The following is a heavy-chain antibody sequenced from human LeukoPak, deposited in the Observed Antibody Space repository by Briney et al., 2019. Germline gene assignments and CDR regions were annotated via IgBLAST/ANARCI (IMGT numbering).Heavy chain of an antibody. CDR1: GGSSSSYY. V-gene: IGHV4-59*12. J-gene: IGHJ3*02. CDR3: AGEGYSGSYRVFDAFDI. CDR2: IYYSGSN. Sequence: SETLSLTCTGSGGSSSSYYWRWIRQPPGKGLEWMGNIYYSGSNNYNPSLKRRITISVDTSNNQFLLLLSSMTDADPAAYHVAGEGYSGSYRVFDAFDIWGQGTMVTVSS. D-gene: IGHD1-26*01.